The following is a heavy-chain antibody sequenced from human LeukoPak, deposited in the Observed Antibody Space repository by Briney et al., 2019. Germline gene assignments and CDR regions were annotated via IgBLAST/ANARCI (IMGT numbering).Heavy chain of an antibody. Sequence: SETLSLTCTVSGGSMSSYYWSWIRQPAGKGLEWLGRIYSSGSTNYNPSPKSRVTMSVDTSKNQFSLKLASVTAADTAVYYCARGAGLGATTLDYWGQGTLVTVSS. V-gene: IGHV4-4*07. CDR3: ARGAGLGATTLDY. CDR1: GGSMSSYY. J-gene: IGHJ4*02. D-gene: IGHD1-26*01. CDR2: IYSSGST.